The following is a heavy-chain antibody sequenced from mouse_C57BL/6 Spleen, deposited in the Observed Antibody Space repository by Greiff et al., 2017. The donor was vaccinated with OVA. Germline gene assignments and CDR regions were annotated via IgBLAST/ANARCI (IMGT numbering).Heavy chain of an antibody. CDR2: IYPGDGDT. CDR3: ARALSGVFDY. CDR1: GYAFSSSW. J-gene: IGHJ2*01. Sequence: VKLQESGPELVKPGASVKISCKASGYAFSSSWMNWVKQRPGKGLEWIGRIYPGDGDTNYNGKFKGKATLTADKSSSTAYMQLSSLTSEDSAVYFCARALSGVFDYWGQGTTLTVSS. V-gene: IGHV1-82*01. D-gene: IGHD1-3*01.